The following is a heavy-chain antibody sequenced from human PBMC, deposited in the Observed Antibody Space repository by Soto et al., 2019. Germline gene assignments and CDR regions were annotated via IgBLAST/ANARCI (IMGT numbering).Heavy chain of an antibody. CDR3: ARDPFKYSSGWYVDY. D-gene: IGHD6-19*01. CDR1: GFTFSSYA. CDR2: ISYDGSNK. J-gene: IGHJ4*02. Sequence: GGSLRLSCAASGFTFSSYAMHWVRQAPGKGLEWVAVISYDGSNKYYADSVKGRFTISRDNSKNTMYLQMNSLRAEDTAVYYCARDPFKYSSGWYVDYWGQGTLVTVSS. V-gene: IGHV3-30-3*01.